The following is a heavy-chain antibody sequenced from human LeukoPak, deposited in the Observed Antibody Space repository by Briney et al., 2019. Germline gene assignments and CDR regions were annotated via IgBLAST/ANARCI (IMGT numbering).Heavy chain of an antibody. CDR3: ARVWFGEPHLDY. D-gene: IGHD3-10*01. V-gene: IGHV3-30*03. CDR2: ISYDGSNK. Sequence: PGRSLRLSCAASGFTFSSYGMHWVRQAPGKGLEWVAVISYDGSNKYYADSVKGRFTISRDNSKNSLYLQMNSLRAEDTAVYYCARVWFGEPHLDYWGQGTLVTVSS. CDR1: GFTFSSYG. J-gene: IGHJ4*02.